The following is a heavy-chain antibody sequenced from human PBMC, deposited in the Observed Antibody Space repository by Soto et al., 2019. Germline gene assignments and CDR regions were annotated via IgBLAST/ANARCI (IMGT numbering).Heavy chain of an antibody. CDR1: GGTFSSYT. D-gene: IGHD3-10*01. CDR3: ARDGDYGSEHYGMDV. J-gene: IGHJ6*02. V-gene: IGHV1-69*08. CDR2: IIPILGIA. Sequence: QVQLVQSGAEVKKPGSSVKVSCKASGGTFSSYTISWVRQAPGQGLEWMGRIIPILGIANYAQKFQGRVTIXXDXSXXTAYMELSSLRSDDTAVYYCARDGDYGSEHYGMDVWGQGTTVTVSS.